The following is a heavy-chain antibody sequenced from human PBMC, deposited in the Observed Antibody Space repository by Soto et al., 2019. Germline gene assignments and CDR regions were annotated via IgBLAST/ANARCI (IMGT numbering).Heavy chain of an antibody. CDR3: ARVPHYDILTGNDY. V-gene: IGHV1-8*01. CDR2: MNPNSGNT. CDR1: GYTFTSYD. Sequence: ASVKVSCKASGYTFTSYDINWVRQATGQGLEWMGWMNPNSGNTGYAQKFQGRVTMTRNTSISTAYMELSSLRSEDTAVYYCARVPHYDILTGNDYWGQGPRVTVSS. J-gene: IGHJ4*02. D-gene: IGHD3-9*01.